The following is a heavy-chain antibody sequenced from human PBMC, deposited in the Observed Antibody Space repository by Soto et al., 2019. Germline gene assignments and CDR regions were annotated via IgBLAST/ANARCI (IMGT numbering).Heavy chain of an antibody. J-gene: IGHJ6*02. D-gene: IGHD2-2*01. Sequence: PGESLKISCKGSGYTFTDYWIGWVRQLPGKGLEWMGIIYPGDSDTRYSPSFQGQVTITADKSTSTAYLQWSSLKASDTAMYYCASRNRRTTCSSTSCYSPYYYYGMDVWGQGTTVTVSS. CDR2: IYPGDSDT. V-gene: IGHV5-51*01. CDR1: GYTFTDYW. CDR3: ASRNRRTTCSSTSCYSPYYYYGMDV.